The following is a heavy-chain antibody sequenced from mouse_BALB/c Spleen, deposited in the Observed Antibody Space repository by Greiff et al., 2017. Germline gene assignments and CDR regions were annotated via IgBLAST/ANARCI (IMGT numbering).Heavy chain of an antibody. V-gene: IGHV5-12-1*01. CDR2: ISSGGGST. D-gene: IGHD2-4*01. J-gene: IGHJ4*01. CDR3: ARHDYYDYDVGAMDY. Sequence: EVKLMESGGGLVKPGGSLKLSCAASGFAFSSYDMSWVRQTPEKRLEWVAYISSGGGSTYYPDTVKGRFTISRDNAKNTLYLQMSSLKSEDTAMYYCARHDYYDYDVGAMDYWGQGTSVTVSS. CDR1: GFAFSSYD.